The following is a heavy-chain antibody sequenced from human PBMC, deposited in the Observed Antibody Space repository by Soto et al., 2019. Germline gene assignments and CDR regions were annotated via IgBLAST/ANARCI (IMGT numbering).Heavy chain of an antibody. V-gene: IGHV1-69*13. CDR2: IVPIYRTA. CDR3: ARDFERSAIGP. Sequence: GASVKVSCKASGGTFSSYRINWVRQAPGQGLEWVGGIVPIYRTADYAQKFQGRVTITADESARTSYMELRSLKSVTAADTAVYFCARDFERSAIGPWGQGTSVTVSS. D-gene: IGHD3-9*01. CDR1: GGTFSSYR. J-gene: IGHJ5*02.